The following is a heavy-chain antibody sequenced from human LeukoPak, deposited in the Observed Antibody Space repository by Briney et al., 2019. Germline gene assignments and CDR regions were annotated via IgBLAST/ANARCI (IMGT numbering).Heavy chain of an antibody. J-gene: IGHJ4*02. V-gene: IGHV3-30*02. CDR2: IRYDGSNK. D-gene: IGHD3-22*01. CDR3: AKDNSPKYYYDSSGYSYFDY. CDR1: GFTFSSYG. Sequence: GGSLRLSCAASGFTFSSYGMHWVRQAPGKGLEWVAFIRYDGSNKYYADSVKGRFTISRDNSKNTLYLQMNSLRAEDTAVYYCAKDNSPKYYYDSSGYSYFDYWGQGTLATVSS.